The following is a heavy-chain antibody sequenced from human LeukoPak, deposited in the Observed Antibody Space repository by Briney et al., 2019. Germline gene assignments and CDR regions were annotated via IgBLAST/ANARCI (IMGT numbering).Heavy chain of an antibody. CDR3: ARSLVNYNWFDS. CDR1: GGSISSYY. V-gene: IGHV4-59*08. Sequence: SETLSLTCTVSGGSISSYYWSWIRQPPGKGLEWIGYIYYSGSTNYNPSLKSRVTISVDTSKNQFSLRLSSVTAADTAVYYCARSLVNYNWFDSWGQGTLVTVSS. D-gene: IGHD3-9*01. CDR2: IYYSGST. J-gene: IGHJ5*01.